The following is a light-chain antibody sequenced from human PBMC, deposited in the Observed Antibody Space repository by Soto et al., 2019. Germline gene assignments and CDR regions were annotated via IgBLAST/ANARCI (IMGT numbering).Light chain of an antibody. CDR1: HTIIRW. J-gene: IGKJ1*01. Sequence: EIVMTQSPATLSVSAGERATLSCRASHTIIRWLAWYQQKPGQAPRLLIYGASTRHSGVPARFSGSGSGTEFTLSISSLQSEDFAAYYCQHYNICPRTFGQGTRLEI. V-gene: IGKV3-15*01. CDR3: QHYNICPRT. CDR2: GAS.